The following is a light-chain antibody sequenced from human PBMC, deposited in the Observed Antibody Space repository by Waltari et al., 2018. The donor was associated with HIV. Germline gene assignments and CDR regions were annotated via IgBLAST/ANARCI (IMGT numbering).Light chain of an antibody. CDR1: HPNIGADYT. CDR2: GNT. CDR3: QSYDNSLSGTYV. J-gene: IGLJ1*01. V-gene: IGLV1-40*01. Sequence: QSVLTQPPSLSGIPGQRLTISCTGSHPNIGADYTVHSYQHLPGTSPKVLSYGNTNRPSGVPDRFSCSKSGASASLVITGLQAEDEADYYCQSYDNSLSGTYVFGGGTKVNVL.